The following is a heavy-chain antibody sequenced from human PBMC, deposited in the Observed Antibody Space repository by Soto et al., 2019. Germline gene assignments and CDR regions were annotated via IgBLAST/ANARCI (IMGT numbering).Heavy chain of an antibody. D-gene: IGHD1-1*01. CDR2: ISYDGSFV. J-gene: IGHJ6*02. CDR3: AKERGRNRNFAMDV. CDR1: GLTFSDYG. Sequence: GGSLRLSCGVSGLTFSDYGGHWVRQAPGKGLDWVAAISYDGSFVYYADSVRGRFTISRDNSRNTLDLQMNTLRHEDTAVYYCAKERGRNRNFAMDVWGQGTSVIVSS. V-gene: IGHV3-30*18.